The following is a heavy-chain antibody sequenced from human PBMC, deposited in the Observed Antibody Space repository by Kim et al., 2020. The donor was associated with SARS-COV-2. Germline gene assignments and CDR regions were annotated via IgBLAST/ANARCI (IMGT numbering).Heavy chain of an antibody. D-gene: IGHD4-17*01. CDR3: ARDLDYGGRDYYYGMDV. J-gene: IGHJ6*02. Sequence: FQGRVTITADESTSTAYMELSSLRSEDTAVYYCARDLDYGGRDYYYGMDVWGQGTTVTVSS. V-gene: IGHV1-69*01.